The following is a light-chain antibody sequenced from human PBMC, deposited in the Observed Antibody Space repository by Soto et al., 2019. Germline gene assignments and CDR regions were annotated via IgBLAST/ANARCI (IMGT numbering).Light chain of an antibody. J-gene: IGKJ1*01. CDR3: QNYNSYSEE. V-gene: IGKV1-5*03. CDR2: KAS. Sequence: IQMPDSPSTLSGSVGDRVTITWPASQTIISWLAWYQQKPGKAPKLLIYKASTLKSGVPSRFSGSGSGTEFTLTISSLQPDDFATYYCQNYNSYSEEFGKGNKVDIK. CDR1: QTIISW.